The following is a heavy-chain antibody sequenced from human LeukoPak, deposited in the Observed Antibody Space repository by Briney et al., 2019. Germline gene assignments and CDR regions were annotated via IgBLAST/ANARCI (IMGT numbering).Heavy chain of an antibody. CDR2: IYYSGST. V-gene: IGHV4-61*05. D-gene: IGHD6-13*01. Sequence: SETLSLTCTVSGGSISSSPYYWGWIRQPPGKGLEWIGYIYYSGSTNYNPSLKSRVTISVDTSKNQFSLKLSSVTAADTAVYYCARVRNSSSWYTLGWYFDLWGRGTLVTVSS. J-gene: IGHJ2*01. CDR1: GGSISSSPYY. CDR3: ARVRNSSSWYTLGWYFDL.